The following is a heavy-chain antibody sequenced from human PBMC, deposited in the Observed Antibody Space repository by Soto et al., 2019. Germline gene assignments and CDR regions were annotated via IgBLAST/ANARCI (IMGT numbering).Heavy chain of an antibody. V-gene: IGHV3-30-3*01. D-gene: IGHD3-22*01. Sequence: GGSLRLSCAASGFTFSSYAMHWVRQSPGKGLEWVAVISYDGSNKYYADSVKGRFTISRDNSKNTLYLQMNSLRAEDTAVYYCARVRENYDSSGYQALYYYYYGMDVWGQGTTVTVSS. CDR1: GFTFSSYA. CDR2: ISYDGSNK. J-gene: IGHJ6*02. CDR3: ARVRENYDSSGYQALYYYYYGMDV.